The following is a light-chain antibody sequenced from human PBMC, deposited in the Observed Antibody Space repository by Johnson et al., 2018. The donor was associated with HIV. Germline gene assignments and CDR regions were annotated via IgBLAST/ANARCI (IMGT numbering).Light chain of an antibody. V-gene: IGLV1-51*02. CDR1: SSNIGSNY. Sequence: QSVLTQPPSVSAAPGQKVTVSCSGSSSNIGSNYVSWYQQLPVTAPKLLIYENNKRPSGIPDRFSGSKSGTSATLGITGLQTGDEADYYCGTWDSSLSAFYVFGTGTKIPVL. CDR3: GTWDSSLSAFYV. CDR2: ENN. J-gene: IGLJ1*01.